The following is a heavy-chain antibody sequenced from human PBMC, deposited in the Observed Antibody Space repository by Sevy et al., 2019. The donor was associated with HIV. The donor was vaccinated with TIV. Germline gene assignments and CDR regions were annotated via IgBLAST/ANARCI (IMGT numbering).Heavy chain of an antibody. CDR1: GFTFSSYW. CDR3: ARVEGEDIVLVPAAPFDY. J-gene: IGHJ4*02. D-gene: IGHD2-2*01. Sequence: GGSLRPSCAASGFTFSSYWMSWVRQAPGKGLEWVANIKQDGSEKYYVDSVKGRFTISRDNAKNSLYLQMNSLRAEDTAVYYCARVEGEDIVLVPAAPFDYWGQGTLVTVSS. V-gene: IGHV3-7*01. CDR2: IKQDGSEK.